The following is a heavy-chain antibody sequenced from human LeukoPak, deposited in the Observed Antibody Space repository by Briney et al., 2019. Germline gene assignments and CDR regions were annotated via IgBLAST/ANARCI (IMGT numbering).Heavy chain of an antibody. CDR1: GFTFSSYG. Sequence: GGSLRLSCAASGFTFSSYGMHWVRQAPGKGLEWVAFIRYDGSNKYYADSVKGRFTISRDNSKNTLYLQMNSLRSDDTAVYYCARADTPRHIVVVPAALDYWGQGTLVTVSS. J-gene: IGHJ4*02. CDR2: IRYDGSNK. CDR3: ARADTPRHIVVVPAALDY. D-gene: IGHD2-2*01. V-gene: IGHV3-30*02.